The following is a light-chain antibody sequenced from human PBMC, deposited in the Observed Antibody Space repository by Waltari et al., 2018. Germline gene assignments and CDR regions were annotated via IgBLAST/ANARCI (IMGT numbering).Light chain of an antibody. CDR1: QSLLHRNGKTF. J-gene: IGKJ1*01. V-gene: IGKV2-29*02. CDR2: EVS. Sequence: EIIMSQTPLSLAVTPGQPATISCKSSQSLLHRNGKTFLFWYLQKSGQSPQLLIPEVSRRFSGVPDRFSGSGSGTDFALRISRVEADDVGVYYCMQGTQLPWTFGQGTKVEIK. CDR3: MQGTQLPWT.